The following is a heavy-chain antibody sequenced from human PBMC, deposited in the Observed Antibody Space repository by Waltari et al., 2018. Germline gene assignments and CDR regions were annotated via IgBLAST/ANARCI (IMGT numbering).Heavy chain of an antibody. Sequence: QVQLVESGGGVVQPGGSLRLSCAASGFTFSSYGMHWVRQAPGKGLEWVAFIRYDGSNKYYADSVKGRFTISRDNSKNTLYLQMNSLRAEDTAVYYCASPKNRGLDYWGQGTLVTVSS. CDR3: ASPKNRGLDY. CDR1: GFTFSSYG. D-gene: IGHD3-10*01. J-gene: IGHJ4*02. V-gene: IGHV3-30*02. CDR2: IRYDGSNK.